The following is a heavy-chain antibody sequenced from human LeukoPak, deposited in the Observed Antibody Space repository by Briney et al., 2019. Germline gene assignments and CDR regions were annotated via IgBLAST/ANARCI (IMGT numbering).Heavy chain of an antibody. CDR3: ASGMGYGSGSFDYMDV. V-gene: IGHV4-59*02. D-gene: IGHD3-10*01. Sequence: SETLSLTCTVSGGSVSDYYWSWIRQSPGKGLEWIGYIYYTGTSYNPSLKSRVTISADTSKNQFSLKLSSVTAADTAVYYCASGMGYGSGSFDYMDVWGKGTTVTVSS. CDR1: GGSVSDYY. CDR2: IYYTGT. J-gene: IGHJ6*03.